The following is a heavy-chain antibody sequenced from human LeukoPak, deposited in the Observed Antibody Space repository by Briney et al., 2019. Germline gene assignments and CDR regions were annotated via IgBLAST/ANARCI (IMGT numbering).Heavy chain of an antibody. J-gene: IGHJ4*02. CDR2: IYHSGST. V-gene: IGHV4-4*02. Sequence: SETLSLTCAVSGGSISSSNWWSWVRQPPGKGLEWIGEIYHSGSTNYNPSLKSRVTISVDKSKNQFSLKLSSVTAADTAVYYCARDVDIVTTTERGGFDYWGQGTLVTVSS. D-gene: IGHD5-12*01. CDR1: GGSISSSNW. CDR3: ARDVDIVTTTERGGFDY.